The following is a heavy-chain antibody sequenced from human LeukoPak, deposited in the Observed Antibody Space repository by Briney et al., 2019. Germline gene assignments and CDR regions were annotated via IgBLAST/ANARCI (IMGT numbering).Heavy chain of an antibody. V-gene: IGHV3-30-3*01. J-gene: IGHJ4*02. D-gene: IGHD2-15*01. Sequence: GRSLRLSCAASGFTFSSNAMHWVRQAPGKGLEWVAVISYDGSNKYYADSVKGRFTISRDSSKNTLYLQMNSLRAEDTAVYYCARDFGTVVTEYYFDYWGQGTLVTVSS. CDR1: GFTFSSNA. CDR2: ISYDGSNK. CDR3: ARDFGTVVTEYYFDY.